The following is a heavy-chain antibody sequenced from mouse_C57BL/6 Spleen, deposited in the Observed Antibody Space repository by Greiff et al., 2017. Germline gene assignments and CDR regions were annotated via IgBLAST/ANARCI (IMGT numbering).Heavy chain of an antibody. CDR2: IDPEDGET. V-gene: IGHV14-2*01. Sequence: EVKLMESGAELVKPGASVKLSCTASGFTIKDYYMHWVKQRTEQGLEWIGRIDPEDGETKYAPKFQGKATITADTSSNTAYLPLSSLTSEDTAVCDSARTNGYDDLDDWGQGTTLTVSS. D-gene: IGHD2-2*01. J-gene: IGHJ2*01. CDR3: ARTNGYDDLDD. CDR1: GFTIKDYY.